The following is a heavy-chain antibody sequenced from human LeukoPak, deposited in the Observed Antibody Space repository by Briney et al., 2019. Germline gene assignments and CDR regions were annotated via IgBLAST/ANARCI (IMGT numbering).Heavy chain of an antibody. CDR1: GFTVSSNY. CDR2: IYSGGST. Sequence: GGSLRLSCAASGFTVSSNYMSWVRQAPGKGLEWVSVIYSGGSTYYADSVKGRFTNSRDNSKNTLYLQMNSLRAEDTAVYYCARTGDDYYYYMDVWGKGTTVTVSS. CDR3: ARTGDDYYYYMDV. D-gene: IGHD7-27*01. V-gene: IGHV3-53*01. J-gene: IGHJ6*03.